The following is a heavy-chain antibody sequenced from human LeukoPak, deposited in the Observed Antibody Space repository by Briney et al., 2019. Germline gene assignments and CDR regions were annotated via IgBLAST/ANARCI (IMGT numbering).Heavy chain of an antibody. CDR1: GYTFTSYD. CDR3: ARGLVEPPYYYYYMDA. D-gene: IGHD2-8*02. J-gene: IGHJ6*03. V-gene: IGHV1-8*01. Sequence: ASVKVSCKASGYTFTSYDINWVRQATGQGLEWMGWMNPNSGNTGYAQKFQGRVTMTRNTSISTAYMELSSLRSEDTAVYYCARGLVEPPYYYYYMDAWGKGTTVTVSS. CDR2: MNPNSGNT.